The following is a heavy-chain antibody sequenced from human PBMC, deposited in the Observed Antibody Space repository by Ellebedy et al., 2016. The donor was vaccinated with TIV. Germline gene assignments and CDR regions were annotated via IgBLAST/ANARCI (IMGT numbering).Heavy chain of an antibody. D-gene: IGHD2-21*01. Sequence: AASVKVSCKASGYTFTGYYMHWVRQAPGQGLEWMGWISAYNGNTNYAQKLQGRVTMTTDTSTSTAYMELRSLRSEDTAVYYCARDKRVVRGYGMDVWGQGTTVTVSS. CDR1: GYTFTGYY. J-gene: IGHJ6*01. V-gene: IGHV1-18*04. CDR3: ARDKRVVRGYGMDV. CDR2: ISAYNGNT.